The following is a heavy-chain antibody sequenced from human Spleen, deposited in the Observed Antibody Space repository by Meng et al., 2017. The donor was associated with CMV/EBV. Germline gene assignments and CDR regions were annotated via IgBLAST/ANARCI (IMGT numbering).Heavy chain of an antibody. V-gene: IGHV4-31*02. CDR2: IYYSGST. J-gene: IGHJ4*02. D-gene: IGHD6-6*01. CDR3: ARNAGGSSFPFDY. CDR1: GGSISSGGYY. Sequence: VSGGSISSGGYYWSWIRQHPGKGLEWIGYIYYSGSTYYNPSLKSRVTMSVDTSKNQFSLNLRSVTAADTAVYYCARNAGGSSFPFDYWGQGTLVTVSS.